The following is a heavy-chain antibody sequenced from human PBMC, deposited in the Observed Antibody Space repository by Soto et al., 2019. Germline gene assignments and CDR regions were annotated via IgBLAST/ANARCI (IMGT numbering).Heavy chain of an antibody. CDR1: GDSISSSNYY. D-gene: IGHD3-22*01. CDR2: IYYSESSHYRGST. J-gene: IGHJ4*02. V-gene: IGHV4-39*02. CDR3: AREADWAQTYDSSAQVY. Sequence: KTSETLSLTCTVSGDSISSSNYYWAWIRQPPGKGLEWIGSIYYSESSHYRGSTYYNPSLKSRVTISVDTSKNQLFLKLSSVTAADTAVYYCAREADWAQTYDSSAQVYWGQGAPVTVSS.